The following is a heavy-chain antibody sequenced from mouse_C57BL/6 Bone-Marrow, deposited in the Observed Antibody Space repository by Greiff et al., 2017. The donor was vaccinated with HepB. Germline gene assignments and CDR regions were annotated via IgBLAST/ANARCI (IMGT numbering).Heavy chain of an antibody. CDR1: GYTFTSYW. V-gene: IGHV1-7*01. J-gene: IGHJ3*01. Sequence: QVHVKQSGAELAKPGASVKLSCKASGYTFTSYWMHWVKQRPGQGLEWIGYINPSSGYTKYNQKFKDKATLTADKSSSTAYMQLSSLTYEDSAVYYCALYYGSSSWFAYWGQGTLVTVSA. D-gene: IGHD1-1*01. CDR2: INPSSGYT. CDR3: ALYYGSSSWFAY.